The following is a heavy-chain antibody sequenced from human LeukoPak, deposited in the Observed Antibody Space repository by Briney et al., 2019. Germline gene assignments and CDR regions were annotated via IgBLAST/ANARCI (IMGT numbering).Heavy chain of an antibody. Sequence: PGGSLRLSCAASGFTFSSYAMHWVRQAPGKGLEWVAVISYDGSNKYYADSVKGRFTISRDNSKNTLYLQMNSLRAEDTAVYYCARAGMGENFDYWGQGTLVTVSS. CDR1: GFTFSSYA. D-gene: IGHD1-14*01. V-gene: IGHV3-30-3*01. J-gene: IGHJ4*02. CDR2: ISYDGSNK. CDR3: ARAGMGENFDY.